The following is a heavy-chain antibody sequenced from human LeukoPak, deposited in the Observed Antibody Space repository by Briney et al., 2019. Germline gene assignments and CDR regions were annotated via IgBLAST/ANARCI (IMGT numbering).Heavy chain of an antibody. CDR2: ISSSGTTI. J-gene: IGHJ4*02. CDR1: GFTFSSYE. CDR3: ARETVRNYFDY. D-gene: IGHD4-17*01. V-gene: IGHV3-48*03. Sequence: PGGSLRLSXAASGFTFSSYEMNWVRQAQGKGLEWVSYISSSGTTIYYADSVKGRFTISRDNAKNSLYLQMNSLRAEDTAVYYCARETVRNYFDYWGQGTLVTVSS.